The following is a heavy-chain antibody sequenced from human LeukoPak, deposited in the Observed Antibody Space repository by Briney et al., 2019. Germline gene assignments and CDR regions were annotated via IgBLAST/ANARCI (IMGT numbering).Heavy chain of an antibody. V-gene: IGHV1-18*01. D-gene: IGHD2/OR15-2a*01. CDR2: ISPATGNT. J-gene: IGHJ3*01. Sequence: ASVKVSCKTSGYTFTSYGISWVRQAPGQGLEWMAWISPATGNTNYPDKGQGRVTVTTDTSTSTAYMELRSLRSDDTAVYYCARQVSGHFYRDVFDVWGQGTMVTVSS. CDR1: GYTFTSYG. CDR3: ARQVSGHFYRDVFDV.